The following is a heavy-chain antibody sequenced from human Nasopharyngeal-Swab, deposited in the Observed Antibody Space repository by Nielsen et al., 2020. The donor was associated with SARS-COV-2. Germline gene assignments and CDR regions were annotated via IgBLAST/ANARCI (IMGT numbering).Heavy chain of an antibody. J-gene: IGHJ3*01. D-gene: IGHD3-10*01. CDR1: GFTFSSYG. CDR3: ARGSSVHAFDV. CDR2: IWYDGSNK. V-gene: IGHV3-33*01. Sequence: LSLTCAASGFTFSSYGMHWVRQAPGKGLEWVAVIWYDGSNKYYADSVKGRFTISRDNSKNTLFLEMDSLRAEDTAVYYCARGSSVHAFDVWGQGTEVTVSS.